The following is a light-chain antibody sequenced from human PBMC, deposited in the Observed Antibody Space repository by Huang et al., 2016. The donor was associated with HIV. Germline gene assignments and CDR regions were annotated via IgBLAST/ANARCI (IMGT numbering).Light chain of an antibody. J-gene: IGKJ2*01. V-gene: IGKV1-39*01. CDR1: QSINKY. CDR3: QQSYKAPRT. CDR2: GAS. Sequence: DIQMTQSPSSLSASVGDRVIISCRASQSINKYLNWYQQMPGKVPKLLIYGASTLQRGVSSRFSGSVSGTDFTLTIGSLQPEDAATYYCQQSYKAPRTFGQGTLLEI.